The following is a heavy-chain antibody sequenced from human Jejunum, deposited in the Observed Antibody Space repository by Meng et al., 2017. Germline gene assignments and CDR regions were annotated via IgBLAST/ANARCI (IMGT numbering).Heavy chain of an antibody. CDR2: MYHGGST. CDR3: SNYVWGSPPTGVLS. V-gene: IGHV4-4*02. J-gene: IGHJ5*02. D-gene: IGHD3-16*01. Sequence: QGHPHEAGPGLVKPSGTLSSTCAVSGVSISSYHCRGCVRQPPGKGLEWIREMYHGGSTNYNPSLKSRVNISVYKSKNQFSLKLTSVTAADTGVYYCSNYVWGSPPTGVLSWGQGTLVTVSS. CDR1: GVSISSYHC.